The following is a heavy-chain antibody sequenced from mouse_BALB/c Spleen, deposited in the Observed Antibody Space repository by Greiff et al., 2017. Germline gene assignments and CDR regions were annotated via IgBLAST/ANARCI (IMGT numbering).Heavy chain of an antibody. Sequence: VQLQQSGPELVKPGASVKIPCKASGYTFTDYNMDWVKQSHGKSLEWIGDINPNNGGTIYNQKFKGKATLTVDKSSSTAYMELRSLTSEDTAVYYCARDWTARATGFAYWGQGTLVTVSA. V-gene: IGHV1-18*01. CDR2: INPNNGGT. CDR1: GYTFTDYN. D-gene: IGHD3-2*01. CDR3: ARDWTARATGFAY. J-gene: IGHJ3*01.